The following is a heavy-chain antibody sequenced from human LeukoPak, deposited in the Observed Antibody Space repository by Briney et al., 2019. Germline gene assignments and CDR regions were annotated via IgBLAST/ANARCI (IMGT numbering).Heavy chain of an antibody. CDR2: ISSNGGST. J-gene: IGHJ4*02. CDR1: GFTFSSYA. CDR3: VTGIPGYYDSSGYYYGDY. V-gene: IGHV3-64D*06. D-gene: IGHD3-22*01. Sequence: GGSLGLSCAASGFTFSSYAMHWVRQAPGKGLEYVSAISSNGGSTYYADSVKGRFTISRDNSKNTLYLEMSSLRAEDTAVYYCVTGIPGYYDSSGYYYGDYWGQGTLVTVSS.